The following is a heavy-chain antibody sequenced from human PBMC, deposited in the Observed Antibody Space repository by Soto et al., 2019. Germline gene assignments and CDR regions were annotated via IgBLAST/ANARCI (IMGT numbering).Heavy chain of an antibody. Sequence: QITLKESGPPLVKPTQTLTLTCTFSGFSLSTSGVGVGWIRQPPGKALEWLALIYWDDDKRYSPSLKSRLTITKDTSKNQVVLTLTTMAPVDTATYYCAHLFLDSLGLGFDYWGQGTLVTVSS. V-gene: IGHV2-5*02. D-gene: IGHD3-3*01. CDR3: AHLFLDSLGLGFDY. CDR1: GFSLSTSGVG. J-gene: IGHJ4*02. CDR2: IYWDDDK.